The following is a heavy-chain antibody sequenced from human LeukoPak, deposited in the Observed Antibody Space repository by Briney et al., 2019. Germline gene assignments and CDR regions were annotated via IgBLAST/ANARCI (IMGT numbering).Heavy chain of an antibody. CDR2: MNPNSGNT. V-gene: IGHV1-8*01. CDR3: ARGYYGSGSQKKNFDY. CDR1: GYTFTSYD. Sequence: ASVKVSCKASGYTFTSYDINWVRQATGQGLEWMGWMNPNSGNTGYAQKFQGRVTMTRNTSISTAYMELSSLRSEDTAVYHCARGYYGSGSQKKNFDYWGQGTLVTVSS. J-gene: IGHJ4*02. D-gene: IGHD3-10*01.